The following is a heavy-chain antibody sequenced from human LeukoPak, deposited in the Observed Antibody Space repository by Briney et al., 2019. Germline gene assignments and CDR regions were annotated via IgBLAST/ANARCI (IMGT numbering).Heavy chain of an antibody. CDR3: AKDIVISSSWYYFDY. Sequence: PGGSLRLSCAASGFTFSSYGMHWVRQAPGKGLEWVAVISYDGSNKYYADSVKGRFTISRDNSKNTLYLQMNSLRAEDTAVYYCAKDIVISSSWYYFDYWGQGTLVTVSS. J-gene: IGHJ4*02. CDR1: GFTFSSYG. CDR2: ISYDGSNK. D-gene: IGHD6-13*01. V-gene: IGHV3-30*18.